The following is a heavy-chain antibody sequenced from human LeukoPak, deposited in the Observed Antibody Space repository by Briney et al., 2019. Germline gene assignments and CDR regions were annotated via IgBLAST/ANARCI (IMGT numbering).Heavy chain of an antibody. CDR1: GGSISSSNW. V-gene: IGHV4-4*02. J-gene: IGHJ4*02. Sequence: SETLSLTCAVSGGSISSSNWWSWVRQPPGKGLEWIGEIYHSGSTNYNPSLKSRVTISVDKSKNQFSLKLSSVTAADTAVYYCARKGSSRGYSYGRPYYFDYWGQGTLVTVSS. D-gene: IGHD5-18*01. CDR2: IYHSGST. CDR3: ARKGSSRGYSYGRPYYFDY.